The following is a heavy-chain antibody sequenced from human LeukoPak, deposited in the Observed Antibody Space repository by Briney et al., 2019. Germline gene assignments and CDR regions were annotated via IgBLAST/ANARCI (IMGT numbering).Heavy chain of an antibody. J-gene: IGHJ4*02. D-gene: IGHD5-18*01. V-gene: IGHV4-4*07. CDR1: GGSISTSY. Sequence: SETLSLTCAVSGGSISTSYWSWIRQPAGKGLEWIGRIFSSGDTNYNPSLKSRVTLSIDTSKNQFSLILTSVTAADTAAYYCARRNTAMVPLRPKGFFDYWGQGTLVTVSS. CDR2: IFSSGDT. CDR3: ARRNTAMVPLRPKGFFDY.